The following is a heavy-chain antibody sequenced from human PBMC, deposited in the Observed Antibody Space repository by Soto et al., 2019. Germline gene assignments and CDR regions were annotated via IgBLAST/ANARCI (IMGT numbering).Heavy chain of an antibody. CDR3: ARGVPAAKPPSYYFDY. J-gene: IGHJ4*02. CDR2: IYYSGST. Sequence: PSDTLSLTCTVSGGSISSSSYYWGWIRQPPGKGLEWIGSIYYSGSTYYNPSLKSRVTISVDTSKNQFSLKLSSVTAADTAVYYCARGVPAAKPPSYYFDYWGQGTLVTVSS. CDR1: GGSISSSSYY. V-gene: IGHV4-39*01. D-gene: IGHD2-2*01.